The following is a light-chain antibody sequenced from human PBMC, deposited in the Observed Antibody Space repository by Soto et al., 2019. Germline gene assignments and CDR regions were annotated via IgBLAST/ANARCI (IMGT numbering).Light chain of an antibody. J-gene: IGLJ1*01. Sequence: QSVLTQPASVSASPGQSITISCTGTRGDIGGYNYVSWYQQHPGKAPKLMIYDVYHRPSGVSNRFSASKSGNTASLTISGLQAEDEADYYCSSYTSSTTLVFGTGTEVTVL. CDR3: SSYTSSTTLV. CDR2: DVY. V-gene: IGLV2-14*03. CDR1: RGDIGGYNY.